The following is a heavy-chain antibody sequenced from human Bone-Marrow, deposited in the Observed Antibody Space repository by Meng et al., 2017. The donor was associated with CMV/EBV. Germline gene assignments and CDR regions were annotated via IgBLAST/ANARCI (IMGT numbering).Heavy chain of an antibody. V-gene: IGHV1-2*02. CDR2: TNPNSGGT. CDR1: GYTFTGYY. Sequence: ASVKVSCKASGYTFTGYYMHWVRQAPGQGLEWMGWTNPNSGGTNYAQKFQGRVTMTRDTSISTAYMELSRLRSDDTAVYYCARAGYSSSIYFDYWGQGTLVTVSS. J-gene: IGHJ4*02. D-gene: IGHD6-13*01. CDR3: ARAGYSSSIYFDY.